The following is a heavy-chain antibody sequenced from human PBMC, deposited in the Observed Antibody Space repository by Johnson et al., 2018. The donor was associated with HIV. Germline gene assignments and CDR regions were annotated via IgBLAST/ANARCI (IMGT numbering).Heavy chain of an antibody. CDR1: GFTFNNAW. V-gene: IGHV3-15*01. CDR2: IKSKTDGGTT. D-gene: IGHD5-18*01. Sequence: VLLVESGGGLVKPGGSLRLSCAASGFTFNNAWMSWVRQAPGKGLAWIGHIKSKTDGGTTDYAAPVKGRFTIPRDDSKNTVHLQMNSLKTEDTAVYYCTTYTTMVTMYVEIKGGAFDIWGQGTMVTVSS. J-gene: IGHJ3*02. CDR3: TTYTTMVTMYVEIKGGAFDI.